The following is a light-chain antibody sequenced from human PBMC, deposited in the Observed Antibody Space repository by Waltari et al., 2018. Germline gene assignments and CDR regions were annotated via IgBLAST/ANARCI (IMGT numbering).Light chain of an antibody. CDR3: AAWDGSQFARV. Sequence: QSVLTQPPSASGTPGQRVIISCSGSSSIIGSDTVNWYQQLPGTAPRLRIYRTNQRPAGVPDRFSGSKSGTSAFLAISGLQSEDESDYYCAAWDGSQFARVFGGGTKLSVL. CDR2: RTN. CDR1: SSIIGSDT. V-gene: IGLV1-44*01. J-gene: IGLJ3*02.